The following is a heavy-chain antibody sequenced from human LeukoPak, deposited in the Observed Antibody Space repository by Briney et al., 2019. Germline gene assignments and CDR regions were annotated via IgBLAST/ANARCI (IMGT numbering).Heavy chain of an antibody. CDR1: GGSISSGGYS. V-gene: IGHV4-30-4*07. D-gene: IGHD6-19*01. J-gene: IGHJ3*02. CDR3: ARYWSSGWLAFDI. Sequence: TPSETLSLTCAVSGGSISSGGYSWSWIRQPPGKGLEWIGYIYYSGSTYYNPSLKSRVTISVDTSKNQFSLKLSSVTAADTAVYYCARYWSSGWLAFDIWGQGTMVTVSS. CDR2: IYYSGST.